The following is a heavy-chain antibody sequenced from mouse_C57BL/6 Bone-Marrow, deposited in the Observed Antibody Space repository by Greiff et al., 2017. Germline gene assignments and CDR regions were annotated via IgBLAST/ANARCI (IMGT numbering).Heavy chain of an antibody. J-gene: IGHJ2*01. V-gene: IGHV5-6*02. CDR2: ISSGGSYT. CDR1: GFTFSSYG. Sequence: DVMLVESGGDLVKPGGSLKLSCAASGFTFSSYGMSWVRQTPDKRLEWVATISSGGSYTYYPDSVKWRFTISRDNAKNTLYLQMSSLKSEDTAMYYCARHNYGSADYWGQGTTLTVSS. D-gene: IGHD1-1*01. CDR3: ARHNYGSADY.